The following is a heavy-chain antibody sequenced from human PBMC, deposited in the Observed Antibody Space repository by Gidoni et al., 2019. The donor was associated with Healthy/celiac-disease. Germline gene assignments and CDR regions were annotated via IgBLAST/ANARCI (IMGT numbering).Heavy chain of an antibody. J-gene: IGHJ4*02. CDR1: GFTFRSYS. CDR3: ARGGSGWKSIY. D-gene: IGHD6-19*01. CDR2: ISSSSSYI. Sequence: EVLLVESGGSLVKPGGSLSFSGASFGFTFRSYSMNWVRQAPGKGLGWVSSISSSSSYIDYADSVKGRFTISRDNAKNSLYLQMNSLRAEDTAVYYCARGGSGWKSIYWGQGTLVTVSS. V-gene: IGHV3-21*01.